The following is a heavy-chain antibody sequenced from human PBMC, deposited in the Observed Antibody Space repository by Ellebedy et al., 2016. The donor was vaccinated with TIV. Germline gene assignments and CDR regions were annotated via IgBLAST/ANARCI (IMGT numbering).Heavy chain of an antibody. CDR2: IYYSGST. CDR1: GGSISSSSYY. J-gene: IGHJ4*02. D-gene: IGHD3-10*01. Sequence: SETLSLXXTVSGGSISSSSYYWGWIRQPPGKGLEWIGSIYYSGSTYYNPSLKSRVTISLDTSKNQFSLKLTSVTAADTAVYYCGRGQASFIEYWGQGTLVTVSS. CDR3: GRGQASFIEY. V-gene: IGHV4-39*07.